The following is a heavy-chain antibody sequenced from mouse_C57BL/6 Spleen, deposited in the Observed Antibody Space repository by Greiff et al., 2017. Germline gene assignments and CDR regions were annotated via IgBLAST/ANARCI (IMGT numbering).Heavy chain of an antibody. CDR3: AREGATGVATGNYFDY. CDR2: IHPNSGST. D-gene: IGHD1-1*01. Sequence: QVQLQQPEAELVKPGASVKLSCKASGYTFTSYWMHWVKQRPGQGLEWIGMIHPNSGSTNYNEKFKSKATLTVDKSSSTAYMQLSSLTSEDSAVYYCAREGATGVATGNYFDYWGQGTTLTVSS. J-gene: IGHJ2*01. V-gene: IGHV1-64*01. CDR1: GYTFTSYW.